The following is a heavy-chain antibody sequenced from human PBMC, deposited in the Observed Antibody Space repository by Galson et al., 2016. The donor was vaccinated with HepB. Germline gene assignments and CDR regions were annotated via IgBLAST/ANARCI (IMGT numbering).Heavy chain of an antibody. J-gene: IGHJ4*02. V-gene: IGHV3-48*02. CDR2: ISTDGVTI. Sequence: SLRLSCAASGFALGTYRMNWVRQAPGKGLEWISYISTDGVTIYCADSVRGRFTISRDNAKNSLYLQMDSLSDEDTAMYFCLRDPDTLWGQGTLVTVSS. CDR3: LRDPDTL. CDR1: GFALGTYR.